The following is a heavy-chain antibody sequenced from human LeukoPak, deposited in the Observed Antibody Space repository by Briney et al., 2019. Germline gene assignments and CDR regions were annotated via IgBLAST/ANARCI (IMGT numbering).Heavy chain of an antibody. CDR1: GFTFSSYS. D-gene: IGHD3-10*01. V-gene: IGHV3-48*04. J-gene: IGHJ2*01. CDR2: ISSSSSTI. CDR3: AKDSSRGSGSYWYFDL. Sequence: GGSLRLSCAASGFTFSSYSMNWVRQAPGKGLEWVSYISSSSSTIYYADSVKGRFTISRDNAKNSLYLQMNSLRAEDTALYYCAKDSSRGSGSYWYFDLWGRGTLVTVSS.